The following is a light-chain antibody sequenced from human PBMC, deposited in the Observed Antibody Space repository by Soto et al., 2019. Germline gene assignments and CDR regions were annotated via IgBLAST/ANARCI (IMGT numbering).Light chain of an antibody. V-gene: IGKV3-11*01. CDR3: QQRSNWPLT. CDR1: QSVSSY. Sequence: EIVLTQSPATLALSPGERATLSCRASQSVSSYLAWFQQKPGQAPRLLIYGASNRATDIPARFSGSGSGTDFTLTISSLEPEDFALYYCQQRSNWPLTFGGGTKVEIK. CDR2: GAS. J-gene: IGKJ4*01.